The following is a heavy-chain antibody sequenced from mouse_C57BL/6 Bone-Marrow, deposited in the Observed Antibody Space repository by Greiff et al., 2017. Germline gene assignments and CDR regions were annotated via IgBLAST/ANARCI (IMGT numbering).Heavy chain of an antibody. J-gene: IGHJ4*01. V-gene: IGHV1-69*01. CDR1: GYTFTSYW. CDR3: ASIYYGNNYYAMDY. D-gene: IGHD2-1*01. Sequence: QVQLQQPGAELVMPGASVKLSCKASGYTFTSYWMHWVKQRPGQGLEWIGEIDPSDSYTTYNQKFKGKSTLTVDKSSSTAYMQLSSLTSEDSAVYYCASIYYGNNYYAMDYWGQGTSVTVSS. CDR2: IDPSDSYT.